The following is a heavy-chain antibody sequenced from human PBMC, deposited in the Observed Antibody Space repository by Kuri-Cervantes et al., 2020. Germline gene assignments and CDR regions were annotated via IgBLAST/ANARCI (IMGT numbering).Heavy chain of an antibody. V-gene: IGHV1-69*02. CDR3: STAGVWLFPFDY. Sequence: SLKVSCKASGGTFSSYTISWVRQAPGQGLEWMGRIIAILGIANYAQKFQGRVTIYADKSTSTAYMELSSLRSEETAVYYCSTAGVWLFPFDYWGQGTLVTVSS. D-gene: IGHD3-22*01. CDR2: IIAILGIA. J-gene: IGHJ4*02. CDR1: GGTFSSYT.